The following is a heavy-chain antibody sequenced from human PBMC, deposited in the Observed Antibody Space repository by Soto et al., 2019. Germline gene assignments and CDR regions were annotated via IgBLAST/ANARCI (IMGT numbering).Heavy chain of an antibody. CDR3: ARDRYCSGGFCYGMDV. Sequence: GGSLRLSCAAFEFAVNSNYVNWVRQAPGKGLEWDSIIYFDGDTFYADSVKGRFSISRDTSKNTVYLQMNSLRAEDTAIYYCARDRYCSGGFCYGMDVWGQGTTVTVSS. J-gene: IGHJ6*02. CDR1: EFAVNSNY. CDR2: IYFDGDT. D-gene: IGHD2-15*01. V-gene: IGHV3-53*01.